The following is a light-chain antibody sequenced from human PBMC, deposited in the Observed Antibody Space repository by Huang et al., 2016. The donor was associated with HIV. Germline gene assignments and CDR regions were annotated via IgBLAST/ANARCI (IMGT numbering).Light chain of an antibody. V-gene: IGKV1-39*01. CDR1: QSISSY. Sequence: DIQMTQSPSSLSASVVDRVTITCRASQSISSYLNWYQQKPGTDPKVLIYSATSLQSGVPSRFSGSGAGTDFTLTINNLQPEDSATYYCQQTYITPLTFGQGTKLEIK. CDR3: QQTYITPLT. CDR2: SAT. J-gene: IGKJ2*01.